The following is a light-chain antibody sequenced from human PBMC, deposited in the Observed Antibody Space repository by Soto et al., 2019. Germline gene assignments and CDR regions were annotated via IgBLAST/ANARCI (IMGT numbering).Light chain of an antibody. CDR1: QDISNF. J-gene: IGKJ3*01. Sequence: DLQMTQSPSSLSASVGDRVAITCRASQDISNFLNWYQQTPGKAPKLLTYDASDLETGVPSRFSGSGSGTDFTFTISNLQPEDIATYYCQQYDSLPFTFGPGTKVEIK. CDR2: DAS. CDR3: QQYDSLPFT. V-gene: IGKV1-33*01.